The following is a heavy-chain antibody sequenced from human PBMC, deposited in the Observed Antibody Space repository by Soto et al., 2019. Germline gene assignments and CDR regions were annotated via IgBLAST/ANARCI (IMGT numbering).Heavy chain of an antibody. CDR2: ISGVSYNI. Sequence: EVQLVESGGGLVQPGGSLRLSCAASGFTFSAFEMNWVRQAPGKGLEWISYISGVSYNIYYAASVKGRVTVSRDNAKNTLYLHMTSLPAEDTVVYYCARDESLGWHYQGLSDYWGQGILVTVSS. CDR3: ARDESLGWHYQGLSDY. D-gene: IGHD1-7*01. J-gene: IGHJ4*02. V-gene: IGHV3-48*03. CDR1: GFTFSAFE.